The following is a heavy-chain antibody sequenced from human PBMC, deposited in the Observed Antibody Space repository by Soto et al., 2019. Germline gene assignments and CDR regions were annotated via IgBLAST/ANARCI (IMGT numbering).Heavy chain of an antibody. D-gene: IGHD1-26*01. CDR3: ARRWGFTFDY. CDR1: GGSISSYY. V-gene: IGHV4-59*08. CDR2: IYYSGST. Sequence: SETVSLTCTVSGGSISSYYWSWIRQPPGKGLEWIGYIYYSGSTNYNPSLKSRVTISVDTSKNQFSLKLSSVTAADTAVYYCARRWGFTFDYWGQGTLVTVSS. J-gene: IGHJ4*02.